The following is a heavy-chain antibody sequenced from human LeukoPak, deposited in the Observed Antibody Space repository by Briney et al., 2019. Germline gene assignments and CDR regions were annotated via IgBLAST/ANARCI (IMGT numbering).Heavy chain of an antibody. Sequence: GGSLILCCAASGFTFSSYEMNWVRQAPGKGLEWVSYINSSGNTIYYAASVKGRFTISSDNAKNSLYLQMNSLRAEQTAVYYSARSSWYSRCGYKVNYYMDVWGKGTTVTISS. CDR3: ARSSWYSRCGYKVNYYMDV. CDR1: GFTFSSYE. CDR2: INSSGNTI. D-gene: IGHD6-13*01. V-gene: IGHV3-48*03. J-gene: IGHJ6*03.